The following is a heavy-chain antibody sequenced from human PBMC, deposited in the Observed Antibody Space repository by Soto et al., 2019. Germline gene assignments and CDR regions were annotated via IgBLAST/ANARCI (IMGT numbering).Heavy chain of an antibody. V-gene: IGHV1-69*13. D-gene: IGHD2-2*01. Sequence: SVKVSCKASGGTFSSYTISWVRQAPGQGLEWMGGVIPIFGTANYAQKFQGRVTITADESTSTAYMELSSLRSEDTAVYYCASSSTLGYCISTSCRGFDPWGQGTLVTVSS. CDR2: VIPIFGTA. CDR3: ASSSTLGYCISTSCRGFDP. CDR1: GGTFSSYT. J-gene: IGHJ5*02.